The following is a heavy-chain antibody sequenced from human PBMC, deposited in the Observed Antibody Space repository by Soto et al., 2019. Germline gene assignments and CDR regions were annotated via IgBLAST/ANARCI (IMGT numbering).Heavy chain of an antibody. CDR3: ARGWRPPYYDCSGSSDY. D-gene: IGHD3-22*01. CDR1: GYTFTGYY. CDR2: INPNSGGT. Sequence: ASVKVSCKASGYTFTGYYMHWLRQAPGQGLEWMGWINPNSGGTNYAQKLQGRVTMTRDTSIGTAYMELSRLRSDDTAVYYCARGWRPPYYDCSGSSDYWGQGTLVTVSS. J-gene: IGHJ4*02. V-gene: IGHV1-2*02.